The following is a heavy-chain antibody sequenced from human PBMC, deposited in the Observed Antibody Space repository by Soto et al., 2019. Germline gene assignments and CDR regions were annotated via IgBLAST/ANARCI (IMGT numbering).Heavy chain of an antibody. J-gene: IGHJ4*02. CDR1: GFIFSNYW. V-gene: IGHV3-74*01. CDR3: VRALLPGGSWYPLAL. D-gene: IGHD6-13*01. Sequence: EMLLVESGGGLVQPGGSLRLSCAASGFIFSNYWMHWVRQVPGEGLVWVPRLNSDGAGTSYADFGKGLFTISRDNATSTLLLHMTRLSVQDTAIYYCVRALLPGGSWYPLALWGQGTLVTVSS. CDR2: LNSDGAGT.